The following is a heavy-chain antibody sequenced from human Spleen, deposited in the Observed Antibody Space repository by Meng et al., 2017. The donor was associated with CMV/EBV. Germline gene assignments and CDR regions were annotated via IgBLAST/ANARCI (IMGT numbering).Heavy chain of an antibody. CDR2: INAGNGDT. V-gene: IGHV1-3*01. CDR3: ARDGWQQSYYFDR. Sequence: QVQLVQTGAEVKNPGASVTLSCKTSGYIFKDYAMHWVRQAPGQRLEWMGWINAGNGDTKYSQKFQGRVTITRDTSASIGYMEVSSLRFEDTAVYYCARDGWQQSYYFDRWGQGALVTVSS. J-gene: IGHJ4*02. D-gene: IGHD6-13*01. CDR1: GYIFKDYA.